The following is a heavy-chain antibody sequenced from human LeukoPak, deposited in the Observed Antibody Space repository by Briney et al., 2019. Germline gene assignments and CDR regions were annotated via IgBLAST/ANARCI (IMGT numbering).Heavy chain of an antibody. CDR2: ISNNGGSS. Sequence: GGSLRLSCSASGFTFSAYAMYWVRQAPGKGLEYVSGISNNGGSSFYADSVKGRFTISRDNSKNTLYLQMSGLRAEDTAVYYCVKITSVTGGDCWGQGTRLTVSS. CDR3: VKITSVTGGDC. J-gene: IGHJ4*02. V-gene: IGHV3-64D*09. CDR1: GFTFSAYA. D-gene: IGHD1-1*01.